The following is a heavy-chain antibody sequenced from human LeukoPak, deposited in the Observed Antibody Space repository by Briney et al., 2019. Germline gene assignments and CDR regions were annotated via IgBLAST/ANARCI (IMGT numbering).Heavy chain of an antibody. CDR2: ISSSSSYI. CDR3: ARGSSIAARQVDY. CDR1: GFTFSSYS. J-gene: IGHJ4*02. V-gene: IGHV3-21*01. Sequence: GGSLRLSCAASGFTFSSYSMNWVRQAPGKGLEWVSFISSSSSYIYYADSVKGRFTISRDNAKNSLYLQMNSLRAEDTAVYYCARGSSIAARQVDYWGQGTLVTVSS. D-gene: IGHD6-6*01.